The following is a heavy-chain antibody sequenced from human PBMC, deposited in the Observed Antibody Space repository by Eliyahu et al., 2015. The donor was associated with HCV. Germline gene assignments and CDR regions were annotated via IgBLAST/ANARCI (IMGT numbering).Heavy chain of an antibody. D-gene: IGHD2-21*02. CDR3: AKDMNVVVVTAISGEYFQH. Sequence: EVQLLESGGGLVQPGGSLRLSCAASGFXFSSYVLGWVRQAPGKGLEWVSSISGGGGXTXYADSXXGRXTISRDNSKNTLYLQMNSLRXEDTAVYYCAKDMNVVVVTAISGEYFQHWGQGTLVTVSS. V-gene: IGHV3-23*01. CDR2: ISGGGGXT. CDR1: GFXFSSYV. J-gene: IGHJ1*01.